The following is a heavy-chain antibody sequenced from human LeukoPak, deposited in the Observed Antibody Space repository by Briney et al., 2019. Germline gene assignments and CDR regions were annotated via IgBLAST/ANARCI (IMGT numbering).Heavy chain of an antibody. V-gene: IGHV3-11*04. D-gene: IGHD3-3*01. CDR2: ISSSGSTI. CDR1: GFTFSDYY. J-gene: IGHJ2*01. CDR3: MGYDFWSGFRSGDL. Sequence: GGSLRLSCAASGFTFSDYYMSWIRQAPGKGLEWVSYISSSGSTIYYADSVKGRFTISRDNSKNTLYLQMNSLRTEDTAVYYCMGYDFWSGFRSGDLWGRGTLVTVSS.